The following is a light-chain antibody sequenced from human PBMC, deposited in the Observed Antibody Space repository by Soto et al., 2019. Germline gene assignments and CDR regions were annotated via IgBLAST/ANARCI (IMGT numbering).Light chain of an antibody. Sequence: QSALTQPRSVSGSPGQSVTLSCTGSSSDVSIFDFVSWDQQHPGKAPKVMIYDVTKRPSGVPDRSSGPKPANTASLTISGLQAEDEADYSCCSVAGRFVFGTGIKVTVL. CDR3: CSVAGRFV. CDR1: SSDVSIFDF. J-gene: IGLJ1*01. CDR2: DVT. V-gene: IGLV2-11*01.